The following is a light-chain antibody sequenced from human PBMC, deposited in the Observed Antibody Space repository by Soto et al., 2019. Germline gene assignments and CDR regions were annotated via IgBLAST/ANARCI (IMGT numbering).Light chain of an antibody. J-gene: IGKJ1*01. Sequence: EIVLTQSPATLSLSPGERATLSCRASQSVSSSLAWYQQKPGQAPRLLFYGASNRATGIPARFSGSGSGTDFTLTISSLEPEDFAVYYCQQRSNWPRWTFGQGTKVDI. CDR3: QQRSNWPRWT. V-gene: IGKV3-11*01. CDR2: GAS. CDR1: QSVSSS.